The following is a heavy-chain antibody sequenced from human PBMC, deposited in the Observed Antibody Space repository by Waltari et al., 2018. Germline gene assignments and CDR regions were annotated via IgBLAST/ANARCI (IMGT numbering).Heavy chain of an antibody. CDR2: SRSTANNYAT. CDR1: GFTFSGAA. J-gene: IGHJ4*02. D-gene: IGHD2-2*02. V-gene: IGHV3-73*01. Sequence: EVQLVESGGGLVQPGGSLKLSCAASGFTFSGAAMHWIRQASGKGLEWVGRSRSTANNYATVYAALMKGRFTISRDDSKNTAYLQINSLKTEDTAVYYCAKYTKSWLNWGQGTLVTVSS. CDR3: AKYTKSWLN.